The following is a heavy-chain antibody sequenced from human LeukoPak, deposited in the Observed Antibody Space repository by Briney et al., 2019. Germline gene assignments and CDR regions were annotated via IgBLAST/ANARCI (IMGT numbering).Heavy chain of an antibody. D-gene: IGHD3-16*01. CDR1: GSTFTGNY. J-gene: IGHJ6*03. V-gene: IGHV1-2*02. Sequence: ASVTVSCKATGSTFTGNYMHWVRLAHGHGLEWMGWINPNSGGTNYSQKFQSRVTMTRDTSISTAYMELSRLRSDDTAVYYCARELKAYYYYYMDVWGKGTTVIASS. CDR3: ARELKAYYYYYMDV. CDR2: INPNSGGT.